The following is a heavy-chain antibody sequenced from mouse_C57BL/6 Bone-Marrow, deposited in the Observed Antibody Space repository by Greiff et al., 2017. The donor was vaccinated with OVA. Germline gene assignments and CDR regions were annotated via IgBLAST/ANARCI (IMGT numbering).Heavy chain of an antibody. J-gene: IGHJ2*01. Sequence: QLQESGPELVKPGASVKISCKASGYAFSSSWMNWVKQRPGKGLEWIGRIYPGDGDTNYNGKFKGKATLTADKSSSTAYMQLSSLTSEDSAVYFCASWEGVDFDYWGQGTTLTVSS. CDR2: IYPGDGDT. CDR1: GYAFSSSW. V-gene: IGHV1-82*01. CDR3: ASWEGVDFDY. D-gene: IGHD1-3*01.